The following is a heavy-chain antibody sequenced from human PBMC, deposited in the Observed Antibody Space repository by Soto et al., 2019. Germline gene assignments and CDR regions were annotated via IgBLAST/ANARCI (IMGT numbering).Heavy chain of an antibody. V-gene: IGHV3-15*07. CDR3: TTPRGYSYGYYYYGMDV. Sequence: GSLRLSCAASGFTFSNAWMNWVRQAPGKGLEWVGRIKSKTDGGTTDYAAPVKGRFTISRDDSKNTLYLQMNSLKTEDTAVYYCTTPRGYSYGYYYYGMDVWGQGTTVTVSS. CDR1: GFTFSNAW. D-gene: IGHD5-18*01. CDR2: IKSKTDGGTT. J-gene: IGHJ6*02.